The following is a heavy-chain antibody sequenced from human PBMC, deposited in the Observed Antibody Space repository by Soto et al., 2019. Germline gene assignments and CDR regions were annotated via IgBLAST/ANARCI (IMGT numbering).Heavy chain of an antibody. Sequence: ASVKVSCKASGYTFTDYYMHWVRQAPGQGLEWMGWIDPNSGGTNYAQKFQGRVTMTRDTSIRTAYLELSRLTSDDTAVYYCAMRDDITIFGVALDYWGQGTLVTVSS. CDR1: GYTFTDYY. D-gene: IGHD3-3*01. CDR3: AMRDDITIFGVALDY. J-gene: IGHJ4*02. CDR2: IDPNSGGT. V-gene: IGHV1-2*02.